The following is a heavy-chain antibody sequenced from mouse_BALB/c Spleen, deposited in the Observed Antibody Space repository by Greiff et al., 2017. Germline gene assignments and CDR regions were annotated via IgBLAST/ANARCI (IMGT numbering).Heavy chain of an antibody. J-gene: IGHJ2*01. CDR1: GYSITSDYA. CDR2: ISYSGST. D-gene: IGHD3-1*01. V-gene: IGHV3-2*02. CDR3: ARGDGLRDY. Sequence: EVKLVESGPGLVKPSQSLSLTCTVTGYSITSDYAWNWIRQFPGNKLEWMGYISYSGSTSYNPSLKSRISITRDTSKNQFFLQLNSVTTEDTATFYCARGDGLRDYWGQGTTLTVTS.